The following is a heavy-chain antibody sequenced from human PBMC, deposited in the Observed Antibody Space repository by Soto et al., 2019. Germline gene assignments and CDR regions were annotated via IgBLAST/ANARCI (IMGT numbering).Heavy chain of an antibody. Sequence: ASVKVSCKASGYSFTTYAMHWVRQAPGQRLEWMGCNNAGNGNTKYSQRFQDRVTITRDTSASTAYMELSSLRSEDTAVYYCERDWGSGYVVTQLGPWGQGTLVTVSS. CDR3: ERDWGSGYVVTQLGP. CDR2: NNAGNGNT. D-gene: IGHD3-16*01. CDR1: GYSFTTYA. V-gene: IGHV1-3*01. J-gene: IGHJ5*02.